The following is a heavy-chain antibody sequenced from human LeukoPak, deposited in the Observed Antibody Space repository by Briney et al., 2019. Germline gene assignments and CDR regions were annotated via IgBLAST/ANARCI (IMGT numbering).Heavy chain of an antibody. J-gene: IGHJ4*02. CDR3: ARREENSNGFHVY. CDR1: GGSTSNYY. CDR2: IYYSGST. Sequence: PSETLSLTCTVSGGSTSNYYWSWIRQPPAKGLEWIGYIYYSGSTNYNPSLKSRVTISVDTSKNQFSLKLSSVTAADTAMYYCARREENSNGFHVYWGQGTQVTVSS. V-gene: IGHV4-59*08. D-gene: IGHD3-22*01.